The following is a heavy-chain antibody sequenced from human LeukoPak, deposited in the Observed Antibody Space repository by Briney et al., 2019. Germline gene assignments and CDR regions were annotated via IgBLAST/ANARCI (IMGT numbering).Heavy chain of an antibody. V-gene: IGHV3-23*01. CDR3: AKSFDFSNGHSPILTPFDS. D-gene: IGHD3-3*01. J-gene: IGHJ4*02. CDR1: GFTFSSSA. CDR2: ISARGIST. Sequence: PGGSLRLSCAASGFTFSSSAMSWVRQAPGKGLEWVSSISARGISTYYADSVKGRFTISRDNSKNTLYLQMNSLRGDDIGVYYCAKSFDFSNGHSPILTPFDSWGQGTLVSVS.